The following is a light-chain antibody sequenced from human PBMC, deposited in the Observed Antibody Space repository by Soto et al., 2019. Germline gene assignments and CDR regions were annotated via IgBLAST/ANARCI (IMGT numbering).Light chain of an antibody. CDR3: SSYTTSNTLV. CDR1: SSDVGAYNF. V-gene: IGLV2-14*03. Sequence: QSALTQPASVSGSPGQSMTISCTGTSSDVGAYNFVSWYQQHPGKAPKLMIYDVTNRPSGVSSRFSGSKSGNAASLAISGLQAEDEADYYCSSYTTSNTLVFGGGTKLTVL. CDR2: DVT. J-gene: IGLJ2*01.